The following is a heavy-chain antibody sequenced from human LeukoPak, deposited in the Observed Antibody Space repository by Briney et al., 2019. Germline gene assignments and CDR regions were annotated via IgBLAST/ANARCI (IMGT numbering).Heavy chain of an antibody. CDR3: ARVEYYYDSSGYYPWYFDY. CDR2: IYYSGST. CDR1: GGSISSYY. Sequence: SETLSLTCTVSGGSISSYYWSWIRQPPGKGLEWIGYIYYSGSTNYNPSLKSRVTISVDTSKNQFSLKLSSVTAADTAVYYCARVEYYYDSSGYYPWYFDYWGQGTLVTVSS. J-gene: IGHJ4*02. V-gene: IGHV4-59*01. D-gene: IGHD3-22*01.